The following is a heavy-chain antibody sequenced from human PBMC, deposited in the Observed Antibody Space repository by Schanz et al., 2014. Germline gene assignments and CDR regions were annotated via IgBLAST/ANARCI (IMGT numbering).Heavy chain of an antibody. CDR2: IGGSGDST. V-gene: IGHV3-23*01. CDR3: ARGRGFYDY. Sequence: EVHLLESGGGLVQPGGSLRLSCAASGFTFSNHALSWVRQAPGKGLEWVSGIGGSGDSTHYADSVKGRFIISRDNSKNTLYLQMNSLTSEDTAVHYCARGRGFYDYWGQGTLVTVSS. J-gene: IGHJ4*02. CDR1: GFTFSNHA. D-gene: IGHD3-10*01.